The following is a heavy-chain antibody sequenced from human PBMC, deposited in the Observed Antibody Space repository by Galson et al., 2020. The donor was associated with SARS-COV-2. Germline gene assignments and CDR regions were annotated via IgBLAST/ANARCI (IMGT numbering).Heavy chain of an antibody. CDR2: IFGSGSHR. J-gene: IGHJ2*01. V-gene: IGHV3-21*01. CDR3: ASDLGPAPRSKLYFDL. CDR1: GFTFSDYT. Sequence: GESLKLSCVASGFTFSDYTMIWVRQAPGKGLEWVSSIFGSGSHRYYADSVKGRFTISSDSAKNSLYLQMNSLGADDTAVHYCASDLGPAPRSKLYFDLWGRGALVTVSS. D-gene: IGHD7-27*01.